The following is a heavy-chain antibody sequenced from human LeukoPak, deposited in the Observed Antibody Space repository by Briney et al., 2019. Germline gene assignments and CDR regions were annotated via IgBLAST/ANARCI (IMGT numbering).Heavy chain of an antibody. CDR1: GFTVSSNY. CDR2: IYSGGST. CDR3: AKDYDSSGYPVYFDY. J-gene: IGHJ4*02. V-gene: IGHV3-53*04. Sequence: PGGSLRLSCAASGFTVSSNYMSWVRQAPGKGLEWVSVIYSGGSTYYADSVKGRFTISRHNSKNTLYLQMNSLRAEDTAVYYCAKDYDSSGYPVYFDYWGQGTLVTVSS. D-gene: IGHD3-22*01.